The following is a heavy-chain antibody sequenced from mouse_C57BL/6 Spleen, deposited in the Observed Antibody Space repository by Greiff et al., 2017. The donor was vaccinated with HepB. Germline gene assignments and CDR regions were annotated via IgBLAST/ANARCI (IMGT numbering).Heavy chain of an antibody. Sequence: EVKLVESGGGLVKPGGSLKLSCAASGFTFSDYGMHWVRQAPEKGLEWVAYISSGSSTIYYADTVKGRFTISRDNAKNTLFLQMTSLRSEDTAMYYCARSGTHYYFDDWGQGTTLTVSS. D-gene: IGHD4-1*01. J-gene: IGHJ2*01. V-gene: IGHV5-17*01. CDR2: ISSGSSTI. CDR3: ARSGTHYYFDD. CDR1: GFTFSDYG.